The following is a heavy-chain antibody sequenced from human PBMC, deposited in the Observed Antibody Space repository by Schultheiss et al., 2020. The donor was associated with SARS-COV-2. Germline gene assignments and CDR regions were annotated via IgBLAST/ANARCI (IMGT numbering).Heavy chain of an antibody. CDR3: ARDSRDGYGMDV. V-gene: IGHV4-4*02. Sequence: GSLRLSCAVSGGSISSSNWWSWVRQPPGKGLEWIGEIYNSGSTNYNPSLKSRVTISVDTSKNQFSLKLSSVTAADTAVYYCARDSRDGYGMDVWGQGTTVTVSS. CDR1: GGSISSSNW. J-gene: IGHJ6*02. D-gene: IGHD2-21*02. CDR2: IYNSGST.